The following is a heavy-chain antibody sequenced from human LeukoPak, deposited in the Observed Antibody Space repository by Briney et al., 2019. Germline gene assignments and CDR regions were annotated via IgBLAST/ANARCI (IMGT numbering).Heavy chain of an antibody. Sequence: SETLSLTCTVSGGSISSSSYYWGWIRQPPGKGLEWIGYIYYSGSTNYNPSLKSRVTISVDTSKNQFSLKLSSVTAADTAVYYCARVEEGYGSGRRENYYYYYMDVWGKGTTVTISS. CDR2: IYYSGST. V-gene: IGHV4-61*05. D-gene: IGHD3-10*01. J-gene: IGHJ6*03. CDR1: GGSISSSSYY. CDR3: ARVEEGYGSGRRENYYYYYMDV.